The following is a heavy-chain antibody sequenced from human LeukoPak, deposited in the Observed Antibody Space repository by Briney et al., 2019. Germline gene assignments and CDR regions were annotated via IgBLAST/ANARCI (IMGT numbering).Heavy chain of an antibody. V-gene: IGHV1-18*01. D-gene: IGHD2-2*01. CDR3: ARSPRGYQLPHKY. J-gene: IGHJ4*02. CDR2: ISAYNGNT. Sequence: ASVKVSCKASGYTFTSYGISWVRQAPGQGLEWMGWISAYNGNTNYAQKFQGRVTITADESTSTAYMELSSLRSEDTAVYYCARSPRGYQLPHKYWGQGTLVTVSS. CDR1: GYTFTSYG.